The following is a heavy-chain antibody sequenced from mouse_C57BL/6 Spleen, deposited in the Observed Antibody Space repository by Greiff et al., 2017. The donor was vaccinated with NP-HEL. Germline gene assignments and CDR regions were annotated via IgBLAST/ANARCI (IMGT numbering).Heavy chain of an antibody. D-gene: IGHD4-1*02. J-gene: IGHJ2*01. Sequence: VQLQQSGPGMVKPSQSLSLTCTVTGYSITSGYDWHWIRHFPGNKLEWMGYISYSGSTNYNPSLKSRISITHDTSKNHFFLKLNSVTTEDTATYYCARATGKGAYYFDYWGQGTTLTVSS. CDR3: ARATGKGAYYFDY. CDR1: GYSITSGYD. CDR2: ISYSGST. V-gene: IGHV3-1*01.